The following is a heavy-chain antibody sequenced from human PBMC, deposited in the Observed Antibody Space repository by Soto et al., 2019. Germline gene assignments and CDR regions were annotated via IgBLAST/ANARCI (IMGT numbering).Heavy chain of an antibody. D-gene: IGHD3-9*01. V-gene: IGHV3-53*01. CDR1: GFTVSSNY. J-gene: IGHJ3*02. CDR3: AREPRSYYDGLTGYSHDAFDI. Sequence: EVQLVESGGGLIQPGGSLRLSCAASGFTVSSNYMSWVRQAPGKRLEWVSAIYSGGSTYYADSVKGRFTIFRDNSKNTLYLQMISLRAEDTAVYYCAREPRSYYDGLTGYSHDAFDIWGQGTMVTVSS. CDR2: IYSGGST.